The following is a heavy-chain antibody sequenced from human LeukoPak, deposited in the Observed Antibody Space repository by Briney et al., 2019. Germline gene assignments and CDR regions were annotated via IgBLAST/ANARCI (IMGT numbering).Heavy chain of an antibody. CDR3: ARDGGSGWYNY. CDR2: IYYSGST. D-gene: IGHD6-19*01. J-gene: IGHJ4*02. V-gene: IGHV4-59*12. CDR1: GGSISSYY. Sequence: SETLSLTCTVSGGSISSYYWSWIRQPPGKGLEWIGSIYYSGSTYYNPSLKSRVTISVDTSKNQFSLKLSSVTAAGTAVYYCARDGGSGWYNYWGQGTLVTVSS.